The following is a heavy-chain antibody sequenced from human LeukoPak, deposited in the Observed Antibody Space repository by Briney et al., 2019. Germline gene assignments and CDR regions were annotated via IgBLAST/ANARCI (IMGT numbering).Heavy chain of an antibody. CDR3: ARATDGMVRGVIEDGYIDY. D-gene: IGHD3-10*01. Sequence: SETLSLTCAVFGGSFSGHYCSWIRQPPGKGLEWIGEINHGGSTNYNPSLKSRVTISVDTSKNQFSLKLSSATAADTDVYYCARATDGMVRGVIEDGYIDYWGKGTLVTVSS. V-gene: IGHV4-34*01. J-gene: IGHJ4*02. CDR1: GGSFSGHY. CDR2: INHGGST.